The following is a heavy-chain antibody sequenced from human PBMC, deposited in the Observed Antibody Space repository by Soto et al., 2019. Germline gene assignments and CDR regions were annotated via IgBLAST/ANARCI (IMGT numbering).Heavy chain of an antibody. CDR3: TTVLSPDYGDYVDYYDGMDV. V-gene: IGHV3-15*07. CDR2: IKSKTDGGTT. D-gene: IGHD4-17*01. CDR1: GFTFSNAW. J-gene: IGHJ6*02. Sequence: EVQLVESGGGLVKPGGSLRLSCAASGFTFSNAWMNWVRQAPGKGLEWVGRIKSKTDGGTTDYAAPVKGRFTISRDDSKNTLYLQMNSLKTEDTAVYDCTTVLSPDYGDYVDYYDGMDVWGQGTTVTVSS.